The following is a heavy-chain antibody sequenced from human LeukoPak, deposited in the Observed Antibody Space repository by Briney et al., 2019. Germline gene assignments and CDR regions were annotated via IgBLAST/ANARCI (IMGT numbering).Heavy chain of an antibody. J-gene: IGHJ4*02. CDR1: GDSISGSNYF. D-gene: IGHD5-18*01. CDR3: AREKWAGYSYGHDY. V-gene: IGHV4-39*07. CDR2: FYPSGST. Sequence: AETLSLTCTVSGDSISGSNYFWGWIRQPPGKGLEWIGNFYPSGSTYYNPSLKSRVTIAEDTSKNQFSLRLSSVTAADTAVYYCAREKWAGYSYGHDYWGQGTLVTVSS.